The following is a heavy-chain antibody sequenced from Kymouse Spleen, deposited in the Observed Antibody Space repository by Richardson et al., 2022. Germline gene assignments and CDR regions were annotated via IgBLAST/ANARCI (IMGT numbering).Heavy chain of an antibody. J-gene: IGHJ6*02. CDR3: AKDNREVRGVIAYYYYYGMDV. CDR1: GFTFDDYA. D-gene: IGHD3-10*01. V-gene: IGHV3-9*01. Sequence: EVQLVESGGGLVQPGRSLRLSCAASGFTFDDYAMHWVRQAPGKGLEWVSGISWNSGSIGYADSVKGRFTISRDNAKNSLYLQMNSLRAEDTALYYCAKDNREVRGVIAYYYYYGMDVWGQGTTVTVSS. CDR2: ISWNSGSI.